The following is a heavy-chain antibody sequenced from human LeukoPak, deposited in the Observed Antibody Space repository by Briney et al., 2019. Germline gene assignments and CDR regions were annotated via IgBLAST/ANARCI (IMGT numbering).Heavy chain of an antibody. D-gene: IGHD1-14*01. CDR1: GYSISSGYY. CDR3: ARATKEYYFDY. Sequence: SETLSLTCTVSGYSISSGYYWGWIRQPPGKGLEWIGNTYHNGSTDYNPSLKSRVTISVDTSKNQFSLKLSSVTAADTAVYYCARATKEYYFDYWGQGTLVTVSS. CDR2: TYHNGST. J-gene: IGHJ4*02. V-gene: IGHV4-38-2*02.